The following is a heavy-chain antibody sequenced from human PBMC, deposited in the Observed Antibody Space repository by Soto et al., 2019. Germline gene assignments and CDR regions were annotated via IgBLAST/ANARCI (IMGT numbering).Heavy chain of an antibody. D-gene: IGHD5-12*01. J-gene: IGHJ6*03. CDR2: IFSNDEK. V-gene: IGHV2-26*01. CDR3: ARILVATVPYYYYYMDV. Sequence: TLTCTVSGFSLSNARMGVSWIRQPPGKALEWLAHIFSNDEKSYSTSLKSRLTISKDTSKSQVVLTMTNMDPVDTATYYCARILVATVPYYYYYMDVWGKGTTVTVSS. CDR1: GFSLSNARMG.